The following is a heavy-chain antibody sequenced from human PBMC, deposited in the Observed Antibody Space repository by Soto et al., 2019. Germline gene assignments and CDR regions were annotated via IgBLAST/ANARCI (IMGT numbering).Heavy chain of an antibody. CDR3: VRRAGGAVVWYYDL. V-gene: IGHV3-23*01. Sequence: EVQLLESGGGFVQRGGSLRLSCAASGFIFNHYAMTWVRQAPGKGLEWVARVSGRGGSAYYADSVKGRLTISRDNSNNTLYLQMTNVRGEDTAVYYCVRRAGGAVVWYYDLWGRGSLVNVFS. J-gene: IGHJ2*01. CDR2: VSGRGGSA. CDR1: GFIFNHYA. D-gene: IGHD2-21*01.